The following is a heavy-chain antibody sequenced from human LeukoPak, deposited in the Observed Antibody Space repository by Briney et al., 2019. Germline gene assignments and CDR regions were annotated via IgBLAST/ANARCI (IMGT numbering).Heavy chain of an antibody. CDR3: ARDYWWNYDY. J-gene: IGHJ4*02. CDR1: GFTFSSYS. V-gene: IGHV3-30*03. D-gene: IGHD1-7*01. CDR2: ISKDGSDK. Sequence: GGSLRLSCAASGFTFSSYSMNWIRQAPGKGLEWVAVISKDGSDKYYPGSVRGRFTISRDNSKNTIYLQMDSLRAEDTAIYYCARDYWWNYDYWGQGTLVTVSS.